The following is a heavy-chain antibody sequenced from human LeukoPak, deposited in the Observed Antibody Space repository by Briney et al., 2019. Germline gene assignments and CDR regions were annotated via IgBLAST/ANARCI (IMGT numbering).Heavy chain of an antibody. J-gene: IGHJ5*02. CDR2: IIPILGVA. Sequence: SVKVSCKASGGTFSSYAISWVRQAPGQGLEWMGRIIPILGVANYAQKFQGRVTITADKSTSTAYMELSSLRSEDTAVYYCARVAAAGRGSGFDPWGQGTLVTVSS. V-gene: IGHV1-69*04. D-gene: IGHD6-13*01. CDR3: ARVAAAGRGSGFDP. CDR1: GGTFSSYA.